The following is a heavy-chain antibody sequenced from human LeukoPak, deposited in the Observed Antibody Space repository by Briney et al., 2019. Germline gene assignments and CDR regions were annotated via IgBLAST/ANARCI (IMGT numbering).Heavy chain of an antibody. J-gene: IGHJ4*02. CDR1: GGSISSGGYY. CDR2: IYYSGST. Sequence: SETLSLTCTVSGGSISSGGYYWSWIRQHPGKGLEWIGYIYYSGSTYYNPSLKSRATISVDSSKNQFSLNLTSVTAADSALYYCARHTHNNIWLPLDYWGQGTLVTVSS. CDR3: ARHTHNNIWLPLDY. V-gene: IGHV4-61*08. D-gene: IGHD3-9*01.